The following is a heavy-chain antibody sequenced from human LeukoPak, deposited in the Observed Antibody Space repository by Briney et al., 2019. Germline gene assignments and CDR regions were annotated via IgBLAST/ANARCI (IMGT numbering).Heavy chain of an antibody. CDR1: GGSISSYY. Sequence: PSETLSLTCTVSGGSISSYYWSWIRQPPGKGLDWIGYIYYSGSTNYNPSLKSRVTISVDTSKNQFSLKLSYVTAADTAVYYCARVDSSGYYYKVDYWGQGTLVTVSS. CDR3: ARVDSSGYYYKVDY. V-gene: IGHV4-59*01. J-gene: IGHJ4*02. D-gene: IGHD3-22*01. CDR2: IYYSGST.